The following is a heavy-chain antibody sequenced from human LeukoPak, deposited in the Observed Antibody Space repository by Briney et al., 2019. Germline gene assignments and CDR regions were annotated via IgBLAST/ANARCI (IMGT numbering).Heavy chain of an antibody. J-gene: IGHJ6*04. D-gene: IGHD3-10*01. Sequence: GASVKVSCKASGYTFTGYYMHWVRQAPGQGLEWMGWINPNSGDTNYAQKFQGWVTMTRDTSISTAYMELSRLRSDDTAVYYCARDRITMVRGVQNYYYYYGMDVWGKGTTVTVSS. V-gene: IGHV1-2*04. CDR3: ARDRITMVRGVQNYYYYYGMDV. CDR1: GYTFTGYY. CDR2: INPNSGDT.